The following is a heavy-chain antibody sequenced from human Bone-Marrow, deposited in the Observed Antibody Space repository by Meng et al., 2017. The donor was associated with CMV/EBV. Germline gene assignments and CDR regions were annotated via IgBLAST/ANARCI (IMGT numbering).Heavy chain of an antibody. D-gene: IGHD2-2*01. CDR2: ISSSSSYI. Sequence: GESLKISCAASGFTFSSYSMNWVRQAPGKGLEWVSSISSSSSYIYYADSVKGRFTISRDNAKNSLYLQMNSLRAEDTAVYYCASPNVVVPAALAGAYGMDVWGQGTTVTVSS. J-gene: IGHJ6*02. V-gene: IGHV3-21*01. CDR1: GFTFSSYS. CDR3: ASPNVVVPAALAGAYGMDV.